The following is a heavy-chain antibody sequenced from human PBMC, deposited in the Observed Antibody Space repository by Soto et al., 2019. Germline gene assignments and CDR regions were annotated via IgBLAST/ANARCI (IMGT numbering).Heavy chain of an antibody. CDR3: ARDLAPGYYASTDTLSVSLYTLIPISAGM. D-gene: IGHD3-9*01. Sequence: GCVRLSCEPSGFSFSYDWMRWVRQAPGKGLGWVSRINSDGSDTGYADSVKGRFTISRDNAKNTLYLQMNSLRDEDTALYYSARDLAPGYYASTDTLSVSLYTLIPISAGM. J-gene: IGHJ6*01. CDR2: INSDGSDT. CDR1: GFSFSYDW. V-gene: IGHV3-74*01.